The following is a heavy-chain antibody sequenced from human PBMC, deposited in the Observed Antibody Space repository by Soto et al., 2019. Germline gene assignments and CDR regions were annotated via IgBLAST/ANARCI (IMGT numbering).Heavy chain of an antibody. CDR1: GFTFSSYA. Sequence: GGSLRLSCAASGFTFSSYAMSWVRQAPGKGLEWVSAISGSGGSTYYADSVKGRFTISRDNSKNTLYLQMNSLRAKDTAVYYCAKTEIMITFCVVIVFPNGYGMAVWGQGTTVTVSS. J-gene: IGHJ6*02. CDR2: ISGSGGST. V-gene: IGHV3-23*01. D-gene: IGHD3-16*02. CDR3: AKTEIMITFCVVIVFPNGYGMAV.